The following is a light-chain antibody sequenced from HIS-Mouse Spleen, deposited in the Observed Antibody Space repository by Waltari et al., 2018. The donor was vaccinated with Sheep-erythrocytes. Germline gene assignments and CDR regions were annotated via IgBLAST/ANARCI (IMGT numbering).Light chain of an antibody. CDR1: ALPKKY. J-gene: IGLJ2*01. CDR3: CSYAGSTRV. CDR2: EDS. V-gene: IGLV3-10*01. Sequence: SYELTQPPSVSVSPGQTARITCSGDALPKKYAYWYQQKSGQAPVLVIYEDSKRPSGIPERFSGSKSGNTASLTISGLQAEDEADYYCCSYAGSTRVFGGGTKLTVL.